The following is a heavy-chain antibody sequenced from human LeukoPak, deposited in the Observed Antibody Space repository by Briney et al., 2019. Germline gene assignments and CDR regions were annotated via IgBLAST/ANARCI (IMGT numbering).Heavy chain of an antibody. D-gene: IGHD3-22*01. CDR3: AREALYDSSGYYYLDY. CDR1: GYTFTSYG. J-gene: IGHJ4*02. CDR2: ISAYNGNT. Sequence: ASVKVSCKASGYTFTSYGISWVRQAPGQGLEWMGWISAYNGNTNYAQKLQGRVTMTTDTSTSTAYMELRSLRSDDTAVYYCAREALYDSSGYYYLDYWGQGTLVTVSS. V-gene: IGHV1-18*01.